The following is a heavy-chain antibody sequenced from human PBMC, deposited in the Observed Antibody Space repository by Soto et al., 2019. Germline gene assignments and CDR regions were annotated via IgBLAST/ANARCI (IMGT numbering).Heavy chain of an antibody. CDR1: GGSFSGYY. Sequence: SETLSLTCAVYGGSFSGYYWSWIRQPPGKGLEWIGEINHSGSTNYNPSLKSRVTISVDTSKNQFSLKLSSVTAADTAVYYCARGGDSSSWYYFDYWGQGTLVTVS. J-gene: IGHJ4*02. CDR3: ARGGDSSSWYYFDY. D-gene: IGHD6-13*01. V-gene: IGHV4-34*01. CDR2: INHSGST.